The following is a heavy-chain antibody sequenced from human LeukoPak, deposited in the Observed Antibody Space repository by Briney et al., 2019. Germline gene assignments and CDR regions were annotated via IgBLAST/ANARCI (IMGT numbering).Heavy chain of an antibody. V-gene: IGHV3-30-3*01. J-gene: IGHJ4*02. Sequence: GGSLRLSCAASGFTFSSYAMHWVRQAPGKGLEWVAVISYDGSNKYYADSVKGRFTISRDNSKNTLYLQMNSLRAEDTAVYYCAAGLYCSSTSCPSGYWGQGTLVTVSS. CDR1: GFTFSSYA. D-gene: IGHD2-2*01. CDR3: AAGLYCSSTSCPSGY. CDR2: ISYDGSNK.